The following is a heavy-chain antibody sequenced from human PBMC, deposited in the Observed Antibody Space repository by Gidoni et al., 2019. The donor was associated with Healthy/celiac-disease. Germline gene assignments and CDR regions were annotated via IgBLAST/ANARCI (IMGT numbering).Heavy chain of an antibody. J-gene: IGHJ4*02. Sequence: QLQLQESGPGLVKPSETLSLTCTVSGGSISSSSYYWGWIRQPPGKGLEWIGSIYYSGSTYYNPSLKSRVTISVDTSKNQFSLKLSSVTAADTAVYYCARAWAVRGVIPQYYFDYWGQGTLVTVSS. D-gene: IGHD3-10*01. CDR1: GGSISSSSYY. CDR2: IYYSGST. CDR3: ARAWAVRGVIPQYYFDY. V-gene: IGHV4-39*01.